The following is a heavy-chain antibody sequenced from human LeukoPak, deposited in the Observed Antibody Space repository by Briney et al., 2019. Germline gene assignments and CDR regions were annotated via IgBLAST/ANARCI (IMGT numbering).Heavy chain of an antibody. J-gene: IGHJ6*02. D-gene: IGHD4-17*01. Sequence: GASVKVSCKAPGGPFSSYAISWVRQAPGQGLEWMGRIIPILGIANYAQKFQGRVTITADKSTSTAYMELSSLRSEDTAVYYCARDKSVTSGMDVWGQGTTVTVSS. CDR3: ARDKSVTSGMDV. CDR1: GGPFSSYA. V-gene: IGHV1-69*04. CDR2: IIPILGIA.